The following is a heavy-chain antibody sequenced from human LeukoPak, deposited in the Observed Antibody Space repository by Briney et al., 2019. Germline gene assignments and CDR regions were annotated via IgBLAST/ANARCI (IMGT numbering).Heavy chain of an antibody. V-gene: IGHV5-51*01. CDR2: IYPGDSDT. CDR1: GYSFTSHW. CDR3: ARINSPGSPNTNWFDP. Sequence: GESLKISCKDSGYSFTSHWIGWVRQMPGKGLEWMGIIYPGDSDTRYSPSFQGQVTISADKSISTAYLQWSSLKASDTAMYYCARINSPGSPNTNWFDPWGQGTLVTVSS. D-gene: IGHD1-1*01. J-gene: IGHJ5*02.